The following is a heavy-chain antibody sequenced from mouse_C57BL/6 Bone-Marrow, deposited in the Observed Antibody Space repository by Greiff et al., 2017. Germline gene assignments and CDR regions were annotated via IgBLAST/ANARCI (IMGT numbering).Heavy chain of an antibody. J-gene: IGHJ4*01. CDR3: ARCGDYDELLAMDY. D-gene: IGHD2-4*01. CDR2: IYPGSGNT. V-gene: IGHV1-66*01. CDR1: GYSFTSYY. Sequence: VQGVESGPELVKPGASVKISCKASGYSFTSYYIHWVKQRPGQGLEWIGWIYPGSGNTKYNEKFKGKATLTADTSSSTAYMQLSSLTSEDSAVYYCARCGDYDELLAMDYWGQGTSVTVSS.